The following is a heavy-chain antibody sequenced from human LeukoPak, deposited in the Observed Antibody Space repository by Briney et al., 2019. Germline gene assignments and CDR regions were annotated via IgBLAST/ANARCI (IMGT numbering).Heavy chain of an antibody. J-gene: IGHJ4*02. Sequence: GGSLRLSCAASGFTFSDYYMSWIRQAPGKGLEWVSYISTGGDNRFYADSVKGRFTISRDNAKNSLYLQMNSLRAEDTAVYYCARGRGCSSMSCYPDYWGQGTPVTVSS. D-gene: IGHD2-2*01. CDR3: ARGRGCSSMSCYPDY. V-gene: IGHV3-11*04. CDR2: ISTGGDNR. CDR1: GFTFSDYY.